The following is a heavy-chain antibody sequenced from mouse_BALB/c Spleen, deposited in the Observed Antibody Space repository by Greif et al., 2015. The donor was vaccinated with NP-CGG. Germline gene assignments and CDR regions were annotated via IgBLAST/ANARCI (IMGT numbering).Heavy chain of an antibody. CDR3: TRSHYYYGSSYYFDY. Sequence: VQLQQSGAELVRPGASVKLSCKASGYTFTSYWINWVKQRPGQGLEWIGNIYPSDSYTNYNQKLKDKATLTVDKSSSTAYMQLSSPTSEDSAVYYCTRSHYYYGSSYYFDYWGQGTTLTVSS. J-gene: IGHJ2*01. V-gene: IGHV1-69*02. D-gene: IGHD1-1*01. CDR2: IYPSDSYT. CDR1: GYTFTSYW.